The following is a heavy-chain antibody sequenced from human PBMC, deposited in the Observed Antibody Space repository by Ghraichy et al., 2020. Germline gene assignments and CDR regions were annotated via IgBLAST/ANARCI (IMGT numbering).Heavy chain of an antibody. D-gene: IGHD3-3*01. CDR2: IYPGDSDT. V-gene: IGHV5-51*01. CDR1: GYSFTSYW. Sequence: GESLNISCKGSGYSFTSYWIGWVRQMPGKGLEWMGIIYPGDSDTRYSPSFQGQVTISADKSISTAYLQWSSLKASDTAMYYCARHAPSGDFWSGYYQNEDYYYYGMDVWGQGTTVTVSS. CDR3: ARHAPSGDFWSGYYQNEDYYYYGMDV. J-gene: IGHJ6*02.